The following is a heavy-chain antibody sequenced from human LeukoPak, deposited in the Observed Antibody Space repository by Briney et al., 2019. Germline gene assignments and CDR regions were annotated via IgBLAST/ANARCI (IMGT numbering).Heavy chain of an antibody. CDR3: AKALSSSFTGSSWEY. V-gene: IGHV3-9*03. CDR2: INWNGGKI. J-gene: IGHJ4*02. Sequence: GGSPRLSCAASGLTFDDYAMHWIRQAPGKSLEWVSGINWNGGKIGYADSVKGRFTISRDSAKSSLYLQMNTLRAEDMAFYYCAKALSSSFTGSSWEYWGQGTLVTVSS. CDR1: GLTFDDYA. D-gene: IGHD6-6*01.